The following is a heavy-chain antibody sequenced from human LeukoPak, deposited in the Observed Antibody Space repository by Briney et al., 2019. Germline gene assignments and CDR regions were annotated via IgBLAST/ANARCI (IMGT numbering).Heavy chain of an antibody. CDR3: AREGSGVYYYGMDV. Sequence: PSETLSLTCAVYGGSFSGYYWSWIRQPPGKGLEWIGYIYYSGSTNYNPSLKSRVTISVDTSKNRFSLKLSSVTAADTAVYYCAREGSGVYYYGMDVWGQGTTVTVSS. V-gene: IGHV4-59*01. CDR1: GGSFSGYY. J-gene: IGHJ6*02. CDR2: IYYSGST.